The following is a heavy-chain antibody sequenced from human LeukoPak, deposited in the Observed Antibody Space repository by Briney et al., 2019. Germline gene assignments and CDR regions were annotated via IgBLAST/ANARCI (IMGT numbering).Heavy chain of an antibody. CDR3: ARDRGGDILTGYYSDY. Sequence: PGGSLRLSCAASGFTFSSYSMNWVRQAPGKGLEWVSYISSSSSTIYYADSVKGRFTISRDNAKNSLYLQMNSLRAEDTAVYYCARDRGGDILTGYYSDYWGQGTLVTVSS. CDR1: GFTFSSYS. V-gene: IGHV3-48*04. D-gene: IGHD3-9*01. CDR2: ISSSSSTI. J-gene: IGHJ4*02.